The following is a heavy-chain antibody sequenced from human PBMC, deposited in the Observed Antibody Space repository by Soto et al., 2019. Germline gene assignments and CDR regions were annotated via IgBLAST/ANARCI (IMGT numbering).Heavy chain of an antibody. V-gene: IGHV3-11*04. CDR1: GCTFSDYY. CDR3: AKGGRQWLVTSDFNY. Sequence: VGSLRLSCAASGCTFSDYYMSRIRQAPGKGLEWVSYISRSGSTIYYADSVKGRFTISRDNAKNSLYLQMNSLRAEDTAVYYCAKGGRQWLVTSDFNYWGQGALVTVSS. J-gene: IGHJ4*02. CDR2: ISRSGSTI. D-gene: IGHD6-19*01.